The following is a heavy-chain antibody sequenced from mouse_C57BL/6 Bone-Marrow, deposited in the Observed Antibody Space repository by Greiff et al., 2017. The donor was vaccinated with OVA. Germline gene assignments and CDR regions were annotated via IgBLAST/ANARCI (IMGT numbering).Heavy chain of an antibody. CDR1: GFTFSSYG. V-gene: IGHV5-6*02. J-gene: IGHJ2*01. D-gene: IGHD2-1*01. CDR2: ISSGGSYT. Sequence: EVNLVESGGDLVKPGGSLKLSCAASGFTFSSYGMSWVRQTPDKRLEWVATISSGGSYTYYPDSVKGRFTISRDNAKNTLYLQMSSLKSEDTAMYYCARRGYYGNYHYWGQGTTRTVSS. CDR3: ARRGYYGNYHY.